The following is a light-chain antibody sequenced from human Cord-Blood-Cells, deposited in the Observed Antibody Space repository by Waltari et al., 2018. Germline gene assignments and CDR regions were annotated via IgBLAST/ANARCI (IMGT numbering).Light chain of an antibody. CDR2: EVS. CDR1: RSDVGSYNL. V-gene: IGLV2-23*02. Sequence: QSALTQPASVSGSPGQSITISCTGTRSDVGSYNLVSWHQQHPGKAPKLLIYEVSKRPSGVSNRFSGSKSGNTASLTISGLQAEDEADYYGCSYAGSSTYVFGTGTKVTVL. CDR3: CSYAGSSTYV. J-gene: IGLJ1*01.